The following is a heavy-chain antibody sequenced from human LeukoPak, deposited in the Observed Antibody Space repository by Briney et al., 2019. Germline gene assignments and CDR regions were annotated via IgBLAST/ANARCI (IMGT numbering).Heavy chain of an antibody. CDR3: AKVGFSEMEWLLYSDH. CDR2: ISGSSGHT. Sequence: PGGSLRLSCAASGVTFSSHSMHWVRQAPGKGLEWVSAISGSSGHTYYADSVKGRFTISRDNSKNTLYLQMNSLRAEDTAVYYCAKVGFSEMEWLLYSDHWGQGTLVTVSS. CDR1: GVTFSSHS. J-gene: IGHJ4*02. V-gene: IGHV3-23*01. D-gene: IGHD3-3*01.